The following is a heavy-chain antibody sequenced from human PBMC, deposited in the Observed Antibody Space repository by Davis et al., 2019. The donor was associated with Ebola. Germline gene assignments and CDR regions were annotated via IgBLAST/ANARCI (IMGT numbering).Heavy chain of an antibody. CDR1: GYTFITYD. D-gene: IGHD4-17*01. J-gene: IGHJ4*02. V-gene: IGHV1-18*01. Sequence: ASVKVSCKASGYTFITYDIFWVRLVPGQGLEWMGWMNPNTEKTGYAQKLQGRVTMTTDTSTSTAYMELRSLRSDDTAVYYCARFPVTTVDYWGQGTLVTVSS. CDR3: ARFPVTTVDY. CDR2: MNPNTEKT.